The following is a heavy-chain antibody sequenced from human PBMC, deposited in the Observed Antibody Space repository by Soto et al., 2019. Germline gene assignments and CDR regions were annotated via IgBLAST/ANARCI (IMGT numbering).Heavy chain of an antibody. CDR3: ARTILRFLEWLSPSAFDI. CDR1: GGSISSGDYY. Sequence: TSETLSLTCTVSGGSISSGDYYWSWIRQPPGKGLEWIGYIYYSGSTYYNPSLKSRVTISVDTSKNQFSLKLSSVTAADTAVYYCARTILRFLEWLSPSAFDIWGQGTMVTVSS. D-gene: IGHD3-3*01. CDR2: IYYSGST. J-gene: IGHJ3*02. V-gene: IGHV4-30-4*01.